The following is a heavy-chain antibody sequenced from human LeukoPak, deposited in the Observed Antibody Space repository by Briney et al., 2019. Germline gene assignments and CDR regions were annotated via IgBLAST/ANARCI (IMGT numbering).Heavy chain of an antibody. D-gene: IGHD5-24*01. V-gene: IGHV3-66*01. CDR1: GFTVSSNY. CDR2: IYSGGST. J-gene: IGHJ4*02. Sequence: GGSLRLSCAASGFTVSSNYMSWVRQAPGKGLEWVSVIYSGGSTYYADSVKGRFTISRDNSKNTLYLQMNSLRAEDTAVYYCARARDGYLTRGFDYWGQGTLVTVSS. CDR3: ARARDGYLTRGFDY.